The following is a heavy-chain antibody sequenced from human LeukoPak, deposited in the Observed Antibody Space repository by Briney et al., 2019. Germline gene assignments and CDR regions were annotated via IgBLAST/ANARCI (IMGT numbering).Heavy chain of an antibody. CDR2: MSPNRGDT. Sequence: ASVKVSCKASGYTFTSYDFNWVRQATGQRPEWMGWMSPNRGDTGYAQKVQDRGTMTRNTSISTAYMELSSLRSDDTGVYYCARTDKGYDFWSGYYDYWGQGTLVTVSS. D-gene: IGHD3-3*01. J-gene: IGHJ4*02. V-gene: IGHV1-8*01. CDR1: GYTFTSYD. CDR3: ARTDKGYDFWSGYYDY.